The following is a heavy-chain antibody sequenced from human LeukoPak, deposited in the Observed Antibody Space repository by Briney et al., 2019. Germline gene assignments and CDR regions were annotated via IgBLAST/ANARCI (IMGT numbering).Heavy chain of an antibody. V-gene: IGHV3-48*01. J-gene: IGHJ4*02. CDR2: ISSSSSTI. CDR1: GFTLSSYS. D-gene: IGHD3-22*01. CDR3: ARAMYYYDSSEDY. Sequence: GGSLRLSCAASGFTLSSYSMNWVRQAPGKGLEWVSYISSSSSTIYYADSVKGRFTISGDNAKNSLYLQMNSLRAEDTAVYYCARAMYYYDSSEDYWGQGTLVTVSS.